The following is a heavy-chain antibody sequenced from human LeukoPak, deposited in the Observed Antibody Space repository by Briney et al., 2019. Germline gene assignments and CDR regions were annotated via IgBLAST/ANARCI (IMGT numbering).Heavy chain of an antibody. CDR1: GGSISSHY. J-gene: IGHJ2*01. CDR2: IYYSGST. V-gene: IGHV4-59*08. Sequence: SETLSLTCTVSGGSISSHYWSWIRQPPGKGLEWIGYIYYSGSTNYNPSLKSRVTISVDTSKNQFSLKLSSVTAADTAVYYCARHSATVTTTSAWYFDLWGRGTLVTVSS. CDR3: ARHSATVTTTSAWYFDL. D-gene: IGHD4-11*01.